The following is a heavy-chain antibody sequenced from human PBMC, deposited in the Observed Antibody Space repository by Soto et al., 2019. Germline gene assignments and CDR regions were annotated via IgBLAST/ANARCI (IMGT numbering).Heavy chain of an antibody. CDR1: GFSLSTSGMC. D-gene: IGHD2-2*01. CDR3: ARTDIVVVPAATKPGDYYYYMDV. V-gene: IGHV2-70*11. Sequence: GSGPTLVNPTQTLTLTCTFSGFSLSTSGMCVSWIRQPPGKALEWLARIDWDDDKYYSTSLKTRLTISKDTSKNQVVLTMTNMDPVDTATYYCARTDIVVVPAATKPGDYYYYMDVWGKGTTVTVSS. J-gene: IGHJ6*03. CDR2: IDWDDDK.